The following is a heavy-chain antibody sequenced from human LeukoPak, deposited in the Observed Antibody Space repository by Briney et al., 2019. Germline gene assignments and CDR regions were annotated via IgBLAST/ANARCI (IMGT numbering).Heavy chain of an antibody. CDR1: GFTFRNHW. V-gene: IGHV3-7*01. CDR3: ARLMGTVTTYDY. D-gene: IGHD1-7*01. Sequence: GGSLRLSCAASGFTFRNHWMSWVRQAPGRGLEWVACITPDGSGDYYLDSVKGRFTISRDNAENSLFLQMSSLGAEDTAVYYCARLMGTVTTYDYWGQGTLVTVSS. CDR2: ITPDGSGD. J-gene: IGHJ4*02.